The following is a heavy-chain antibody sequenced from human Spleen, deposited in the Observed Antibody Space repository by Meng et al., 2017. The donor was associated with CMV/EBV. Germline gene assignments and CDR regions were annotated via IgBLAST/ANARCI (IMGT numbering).Heavy chain of an antibody. J-gene: IGHJ4*02. V-gene: IGHV1-46*01. CDR2: INPSGGST. CDR1: GYTFTSYY. D-gene: IGHD3-3*01. CDR3: ARVGNIRGGITIFGVGYLDY. Sequence: ASVKVSCKASGYTFTSYYMHWVRQAPGQGLEWMGIINPSGGSTSYAQKFQGRVTMTRDTSTSTVYMELSSLRSEDTAVYYCARVGNIRGGITIFGVGYLDYWGRGTLVTVSS.